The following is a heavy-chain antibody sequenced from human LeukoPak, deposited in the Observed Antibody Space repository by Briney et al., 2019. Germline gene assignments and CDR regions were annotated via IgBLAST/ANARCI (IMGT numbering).Heavy chain of an antibody. J-gene: IGHJ4*02. CDR3: ARDEKKYCSGGSCPAYFDY. CDR1: GYTFTSYG. D-gene: IGHD2-15*01. CDR2: ISGGYNGDS. Sequence: GASVKVSCKASGYTFTSYGISWVRQAPGQGLEWMAWISGGYNGDSNYALKLRGRLTMTTDTSTSTAYMELRSLRSDVTAVYYCARDEKKYCSGGSCPAYFDYWGQGTLVTVSS. V-gene: IGHV1-18*01.